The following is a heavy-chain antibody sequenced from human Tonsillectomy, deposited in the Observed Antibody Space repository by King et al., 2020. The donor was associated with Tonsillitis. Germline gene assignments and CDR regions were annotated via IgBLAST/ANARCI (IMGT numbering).Heavy chain of an antibody. CDR3: ARGKYDFHDDYSYMD. J-gene: IGHJ6*03. D-gene: IGHD3-3*01. V-gene: IGHV4-59*01. Sequence: MQLQESGPGLVKPSETLSLTCTVSGGSIISNHWNWIRQPPGKGLEWIGYIHHSGSTNYNPSLKSRVTISVDTSKKKFSLNVRSVTAADTAVYYCARGKYDFHDDYSYMD. CDR1: GGSIISNH. CDR2: IHHSGST.